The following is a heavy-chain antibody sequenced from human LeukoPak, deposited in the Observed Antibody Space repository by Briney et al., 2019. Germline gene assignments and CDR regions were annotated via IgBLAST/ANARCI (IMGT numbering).Heavy chain of an antibody. V-gene: IGHV4-39*01. CDR2: IYYSGST. CDR3: ARRVGATVWYFDY. CDR1: GGSISSSSYY. D-gene: IGHD1-26*01. Sequence: SETLSLTCTVSGGSISSSSYYWGWIRQPPGKGLEWIGSIYYSGSTYYNPSLKSRVTISVDTSKNQFSLKLSSVTAADTAVYYCARRVGATVWYFDYWGQGTLVTVSS. J-gene: IGHJ4*02.